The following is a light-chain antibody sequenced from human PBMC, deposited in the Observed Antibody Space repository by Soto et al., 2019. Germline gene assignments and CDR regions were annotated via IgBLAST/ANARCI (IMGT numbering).Light chain of an antibody. Sequence: ELVLTQSPGTLSLLPGARATLSCRASQRVISSYLAWYQKKPGQPPRLLIYRASTRAAGIPARFGASGSETDFTLTISDVHPDDFAVYYCHQFSSYPLTFGRGTKVDIK. J-gene: IGKJ4*01. CDR2: RAS. CDR1: QRVISSY. CDR3: HQFSSYPLT. V-gene: IGKV3-20*01.